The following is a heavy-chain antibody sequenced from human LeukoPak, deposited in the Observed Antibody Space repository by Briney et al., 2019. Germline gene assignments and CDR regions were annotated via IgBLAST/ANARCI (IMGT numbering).Heavy chain of an antibody. Sequence: PSETLSLTCTVSGGSISSGDFYWSWIRQPPGKGLEWIGYIYYSGSTYYNPSPKSRVTISVDTSKNQFSLKLSSVTAADTALYYCASVFNWNYVLDYWGQGIQVTVSS. D-gene: IGHD1-7*01. V-gene: IGHV4-31*03. CDR1: GGSISSGDFY. CDR2: IYYSGST. J-gene: IGHJ4*02. CDR3: ASVFNWNYVLDY.